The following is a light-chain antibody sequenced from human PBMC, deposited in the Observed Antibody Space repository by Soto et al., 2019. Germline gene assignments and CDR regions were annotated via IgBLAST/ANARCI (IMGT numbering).Light chain of an antibody. V-gene: IGLV2-14*01. Sequence: QSALTQPASVSGSPGQSITISCTGTSSDVGGYTYVAWYQQHPGKAPKLLIYDVSHRPSGVYNRFSGSKSGNTASLTISGLQAEDEADYYCSSYTSSSNLGVFGGGTKLTVL. CDR1: SSDVGGYTY. CDR2: DVS. CDR3: SSYTSSSNLGV. J-gene: IGLJ2*01.